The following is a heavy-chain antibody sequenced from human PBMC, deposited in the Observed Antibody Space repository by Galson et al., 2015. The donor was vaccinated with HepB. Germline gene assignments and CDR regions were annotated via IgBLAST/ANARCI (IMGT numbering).Heavy chain of an antibody. CDR2: ISYDGSNK. CDR1: GFTFSSYA. CDR3: ARQYGSGSPVDY. Sequence: SLRLSCAASGFTFSSYAMHWVRQAPGKGLEWVAVISYDGSNKYYADSVKGRFTISRDNSKNTLYLQMNSLRAEDTAVYYCARQYGSGSPVDYWGQGTLVTVSS. D-gene: IGHD3-10*01. V-gene: IGHV3-30*04. J-gene: IGHJ4*02.